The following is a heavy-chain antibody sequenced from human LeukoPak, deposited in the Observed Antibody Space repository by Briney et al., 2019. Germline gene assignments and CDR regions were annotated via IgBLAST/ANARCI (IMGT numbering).Heavy chain of an antibody. J-gene: IGHJ3*02. Sequence: GGSLRLSCAASGFTFSSYSMNWVRQAPGKGLEWVSSISSSSSYIYYADSVKGRFTISRDNAKNPLYLQMNSLRAEDTAVYYCARDGESDAFDIWGQGTMVTVSS. CDR2: ISSSSSYI. V-gene: IGHV3-21*01. CDR1: GFTFSSYS. CDR3: ARDGESDAFDI. D-gene: IGHD3-10*01.